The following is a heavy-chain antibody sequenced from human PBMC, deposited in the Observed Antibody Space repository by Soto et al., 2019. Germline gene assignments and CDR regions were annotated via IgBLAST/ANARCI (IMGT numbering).Heavy chain of an antibody. D-gene: IGHD2-21*02. CDR2: IKSKTDGGTI. CDR1: GITFNNAW. Sequence: EVQLVESGGGLVQPGGSLRVSCAASGITFNNAWMSWVRQAPGKGLEWVGHIKSKTDGGTIDYVAPVKGRFSISRDDSKNTLYLQMNRLKTEDTAVYYCTTMGAYCGGDCYSGDRNFDYWGQGTLVTVSS. V-gene: IGHV3-15*01. J-gene: IGHJ4*02. CDR3: TTMGAYCGGDCYSGDRNFDY.